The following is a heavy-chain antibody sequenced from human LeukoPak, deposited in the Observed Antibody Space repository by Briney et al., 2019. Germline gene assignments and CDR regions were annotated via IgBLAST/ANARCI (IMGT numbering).Heavy chain of an antibody. Sequence: GGSLRLSRAASGFTFSSYALSWVRQAPGKGLEWVSDISGSGGRTYYADSVRGRFTVSRDNSRNTLYLQMNSLRAEDTAVYYCARDRGSGSGSSDYWGQGTLVTVSS. J-gene: IGHJ4*02. CDR2: ISGSGGRT. D-gene: IGHD3-10*01. CDR3: ARDRGSGSGSSDY. V-gene: IGHV3-23*01. CDR1: GFTFSSYA.